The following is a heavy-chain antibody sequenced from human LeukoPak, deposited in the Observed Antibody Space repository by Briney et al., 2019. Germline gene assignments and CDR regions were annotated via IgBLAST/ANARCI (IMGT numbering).Heavy chain of an antibody. CDR1: GYTFTGYY. CDR3: ARDRVELAGINWFDP. J-gene: IGHJ5*02. V-gene: IGHV1-2*02. Sequence: ASVKVSCKASGYTFTGYYMHWVRQAPGQGLEWMGWINPNSGGTNYAQKFQGRVTMTRDTSISTAYMELSRLRSDDTAVYYCARDRVELAGINWFDPWGQGTLVTVSS. CDR2: INPNSGGT. D-gene: IGHD1-7*01.